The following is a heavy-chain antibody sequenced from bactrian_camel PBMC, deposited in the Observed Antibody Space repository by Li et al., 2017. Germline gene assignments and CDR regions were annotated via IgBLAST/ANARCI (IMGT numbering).Heavy chain of an antibody. V-gene: IGHV3-3*01. Sequence: QVQLVESGGGSVQAGGSLRLSCAASGYTDSSYCTGWFRQAPGKEREGVAHIDASGGRLTYLSSVGGRFSVSQDNARNTVYLQMNNLKLEDTAMYYCATATSAIRYMFLLPSSYTYWGQGTQVTVS. CDR2: IDASGGRL. CDR1: GYTDSSYC. J-gene: IGHJ4*01. D-gene: IGHD3*01. CDR3: ATATSAIRYMFLLPSSYTY.